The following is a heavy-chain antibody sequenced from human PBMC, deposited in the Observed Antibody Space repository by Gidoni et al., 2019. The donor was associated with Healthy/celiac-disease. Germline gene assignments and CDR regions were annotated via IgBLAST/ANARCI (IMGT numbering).Heavy chain of an antibody. V-gene: IGHV3-23*01. Sequence: EVQLLESGGGLVQPGGSLRLSCAASGFTFSSYAMSWVRQAPGKGVEWVSAISGSGGSTDYADSVKGRFTISRDNSKNTLYLQMNSLRAEDTAVYYCAKGKAYCGGDCYPPFDYWGQGTLVTVSS. CDR1: GFTFSSYA. CDR2: ISGSGGST. J-gene: IGHJ4*02. CDR3: AKGKAYCGGDCYPPFDY. D-gene: IGHD2-21*02.